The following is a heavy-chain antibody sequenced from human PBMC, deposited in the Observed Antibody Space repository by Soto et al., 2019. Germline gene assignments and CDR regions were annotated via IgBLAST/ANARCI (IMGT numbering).Heavy chain of an antibody. J-gene: IGHJ4*02. Sequence: GGSLRLSCAASGFTFSSYAMHWVRQAPGKGLEWVAVISYDGSNKYYADSVKGRFTISRDNSKNTLYLQMNSLRAEYTAVYYCAWDSSGVSKFWGQGTLVTVSS. CDR1: GFTFSSYA. CDR3: AWDSSGVSKF. D-gene: IGHD3-16*01. CDR2: ISYDGSNK. V-gene: IGHV3-30*04.